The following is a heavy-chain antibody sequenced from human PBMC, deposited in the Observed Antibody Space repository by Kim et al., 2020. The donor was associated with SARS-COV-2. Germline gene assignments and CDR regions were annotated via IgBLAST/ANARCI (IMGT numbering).Heavy chain of an antibody. CDR3: ARDPRRIAARPGAFDI. D-gene: IGHD6-6*01. CDR1: GFTFSSYE. J-gene: IGHJ3*02. V-gene: IGHV3-48*03. Sequence: GGSLRLSCAASGFTFSSYEMNWVRQAPGKGLEWVSYISSSGSTIYYADSVKGRFTISRDNAKNSLYLQMNSLRAEDTAVYYCARDPRRIAARPGAFDIWGQGTMVTVSS. CDR2: ISSSGSTI.